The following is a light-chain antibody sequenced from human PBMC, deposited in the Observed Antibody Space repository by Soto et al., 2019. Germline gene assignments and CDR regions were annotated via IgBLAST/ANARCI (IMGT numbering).Light chain of an antibody. J-gene: IGLJ1*01. CDR1: SSDVGGYKY. Sequence: QSALTQPASVSESPGQSITISCTGSSSDVGGYKYVSWYQQHPGKAPKLLIYDVTNRPSGVSNRFSGSKSGYTASLTISGLQSEDEADYYCSSYTSFKSLVFGTGTKVTVL. V-gene: IGLV2-14*01. CDR3: SSYTSFKSLV. CDR2: DVT.